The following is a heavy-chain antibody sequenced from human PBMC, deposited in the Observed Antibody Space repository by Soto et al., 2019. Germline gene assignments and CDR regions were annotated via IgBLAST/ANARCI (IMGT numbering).Heavy chain of an antibody. CDR2: ISWDGGST. J-gene: IGHJ3*01. CDR1: GFIFDDYT. CDR3: AKDFSGADAFDV. V-gene: IGHV3-43*01. D-gene: IGHD1-26*01. Sequence: EVQLVESGGDVAQPGGSLRLSCAASGFIFDDYTLHWVRQAPGKGLVWVAFISWDGGSTFYADSVKGRFTISRDNSKNSLYLQMTSLRTEDTALYYCAKDFSGADAFDVWGQGTMVTVS.